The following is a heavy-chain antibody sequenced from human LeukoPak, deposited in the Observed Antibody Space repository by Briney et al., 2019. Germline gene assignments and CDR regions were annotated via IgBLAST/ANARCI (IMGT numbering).Heavy chain of an antibody. CDR1: GFTFSSYV. CDR2: ISDSGGST. V-gene: IGHV3-23*01. D-gene: IGHD6-19*01. J-gene: IGHJ4*02. CDR3: ARSSGSGWYEY. Sequence: GGSLRLSCAASGFTFSSYVMNWVRQAPGKGLEWVSGISDSGGSTYYADSVKGRFTISRDNSKNTLYLQMNSLKASDTAMYYCARSSGSGWYEYWGQGTLVTVSS.